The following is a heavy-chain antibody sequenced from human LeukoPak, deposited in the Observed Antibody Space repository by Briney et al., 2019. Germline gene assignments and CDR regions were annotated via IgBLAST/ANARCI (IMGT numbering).Heavy chain of an antibody. Sequence: PEASVKVSCKASGYTFTSYVNWVRQAPGQGLQWMGWISAYNGNTNYAQRLQGRVTMTTDTSTSTAYMELRSLRSDDTAVYYCASLDAVGETNYWGQGTLVTVSS. CDR3: ASLDAVGETNY. D-gene: IGHD6-19*01. CDR1: GYTFTSYV. V-gene: IGHV1-18*01. CDR2: ISAYNGNT. J-gene: IGHJ4*02.